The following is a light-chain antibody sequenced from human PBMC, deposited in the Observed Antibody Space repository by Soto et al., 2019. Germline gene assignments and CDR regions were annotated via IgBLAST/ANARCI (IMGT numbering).Light chain of an antibody. Sequence: ESALAQSPTTLSLSPGERATLSCRASQSISSYFAWYQQKPGQAPRLLIYDTTTTATGTPARFSGRGSGADFTLTISSLEPEDLADYYCQQRSDSITFGQGTRLEIK. CDR1: QSISSY. CDR3: QQRSDSIT. CDR2: DTT. J-gene: IGKJ5*01. V-gene: IGKV3-11*01.